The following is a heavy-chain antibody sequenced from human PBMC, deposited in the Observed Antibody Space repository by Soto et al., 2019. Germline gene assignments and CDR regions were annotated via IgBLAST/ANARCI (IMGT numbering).Heavy chain of an antibody. CDR3: ARIPEPGRRGPVETDF. D-gene: IGHD2-21*02. Sequence: QVQLVQSGAEVRKPGSSVKVSCKASGGTFSSYAISWVRQAPGQGLEWMGGIIPIFRTADYAQKFQDRVTITAEEPTTTAYMEPSTLRSEDTAMYYCARIPEPGRRGPVETDFWGQGTLVTVSS. CDR1: GGTFSSYA. J-gene: IGHJ4*02. V-gene: IGHV1-69*12. CDR2: IIPIFRTA.